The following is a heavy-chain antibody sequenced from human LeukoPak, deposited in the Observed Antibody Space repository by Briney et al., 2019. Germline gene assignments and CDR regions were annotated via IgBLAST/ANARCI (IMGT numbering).Heavy chain of an antibody. D-gene: IGHD3-16*01. CDR2: INPSAGGT. CDR3: AREKGGGLDY. CDR1: GYSFTNYY. Sequence: ASVKASCKASGYSFTNYYMHWVRQAPGQGLEWMGIINPSAGGTSYAQKFQGRVTMTTDTSTSTIYMDLSSLRSEDTAVYYCAREKGGGLDYWGQGTLVTVSS. V-gene: IGHV1-46*01. J-gene: IGHJ4*02.